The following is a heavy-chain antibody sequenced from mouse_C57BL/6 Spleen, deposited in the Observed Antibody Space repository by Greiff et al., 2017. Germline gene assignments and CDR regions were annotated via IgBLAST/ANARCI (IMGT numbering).Heavy chain of an antibody. D-gene: IGHD1-1*01. Sequence: QVTLKESGPGILQSSQTLSLTCSFSGFSLSTSGMGVSWIRQPSGKGLEWLAHIYWDDDKRYNPSLKSRLTISKDTSRNQVFLKITSVDTADTATYYCARRVPYYDGSREGYFDVWGTGTTVTVSS. J-gene: IGHJ1*03. CDR2: IYWDDDK. V-gene: IGHV8-12*01. CDR1: GFSLSTSGMG. CDR3: ARRVPYYDGSREGYFDV.